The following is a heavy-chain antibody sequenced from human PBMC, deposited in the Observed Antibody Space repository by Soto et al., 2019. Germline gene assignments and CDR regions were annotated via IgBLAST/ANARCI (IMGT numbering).Heavy chain of an antibody. D-gene: IGHD2-15*01. J-gene: IGHJ6*02. Sequence: ASVKVSCKASGYTFTSYYMHWVRQAPGQGLEWMGIINPSGGSTSYAQKFQGRVTMTRDTSTSTVYMELSSLRSEDTAVYYYARDIPINIKVVPKGGRYGMDVWGQGTTVTVSS. CDR3: ARDIPINIKVVPKGGRYGMDV. CDR2: INPSGGST. CDR1: GYTFTSYY. V-gene: IGHV1-46*01.